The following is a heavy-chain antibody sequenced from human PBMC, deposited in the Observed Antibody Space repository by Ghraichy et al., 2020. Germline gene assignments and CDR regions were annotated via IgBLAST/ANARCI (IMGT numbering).Heavy chain of an antibody. J-gene: IGHJ4*02. CDR1: GFTFSNYW. CDR3: ATWGAYYFDC. CDR2: IKQDGSEK. D-gene: IGHD7-27*01. V-gene: IGHV3-7*01. Sequence: GGSLRLSCAASGFTFSNYWMTWVRQAPGKGLEWVANIKQDGSEKYYVDSVRGRFIISRDNAKNSLYLQMNSLRAEDTAVYYCATWGAYYFDCWGQGTLVTVSS.